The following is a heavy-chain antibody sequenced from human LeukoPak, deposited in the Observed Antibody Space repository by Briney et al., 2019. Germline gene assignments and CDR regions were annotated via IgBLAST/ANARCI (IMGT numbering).Heavy chain of an antibody. Sequence: SETLSLTCTVSGGSISSYYWSWIRQPPGKGLEWIGYIYNSGSTNYNPSLKSRVTISVDTSKNQFSLKLSSVTAAETAVYYCAREVVVTKYAFDIWGQGTMVTVSS. J-gene: IGHJ3*02. CDR3: AREVVVTKYAFDI. CDR2: IYNSGST. CDR1: GGSISSYY. V-gene: IGHV4-59*12. D-gene: IGHD2-21*02.